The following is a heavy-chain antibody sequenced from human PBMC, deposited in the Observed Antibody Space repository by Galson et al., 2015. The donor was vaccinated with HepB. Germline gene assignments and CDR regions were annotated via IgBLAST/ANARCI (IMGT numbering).Heavy chain of an antibody. V-gene: IGHV3-23*01. CDR2: ISGSGSRT. CDR1: GFTFSRYA. Sequence: SLRLSCAVSGFTFSRYAMSWVRQAPGKGLEWVSVISGSGSRTYYADSVKGRFTISRDNSRNTLYLQMNSLRAEDTAIYYCAKDVFEGFPGQNHFDSWGLGTLVTVSS. D-gene: IGHD5/OR15-5a*01. CDR3: AKDVFEGFPGQNHFDS. J-gene: IGHJ4*02.